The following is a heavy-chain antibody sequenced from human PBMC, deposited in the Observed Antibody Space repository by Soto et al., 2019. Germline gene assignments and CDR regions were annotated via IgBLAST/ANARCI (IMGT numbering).Heavy chain of an antibody. Sequence: QVQLVQSGAEVKKPGASVKVSCKASGYTFTSYGISWVRQAPGQGLEWMGWISAYNGNTNYAQKLQGRVTMTTDTSTSTAYMELRSLRSDDTAVYYCARDEVAAKVYYYYGMDVWGQGTTVTVSS. J-gene: IGHJ6*02. CDR1: GYTFTSYG. CDR3: ARDEVAAKVYYYYGMDV. D-gene: IGHD2-15*01. CDR2: ISAYNGNT. V-gene: IGHV1-18*01.